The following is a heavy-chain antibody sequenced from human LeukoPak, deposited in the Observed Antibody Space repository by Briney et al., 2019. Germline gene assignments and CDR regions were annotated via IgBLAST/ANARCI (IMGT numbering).Heavy chain of an antibody. D-gene: IGHD2-8*02. J-gene: IGHJ6*02. CDR2: ISGSGGST. CDR1: GFTFSSYA. V-gene: IGHV3-23*01. CDR3: AKDLSLVGYYYYGMDV. Sequence: PGGSLRLSCAASGFTFSSYAMSWVRQAPGKGLEWVPAISGSGGSTYYADSVKGRFTISRDNSKNTLYLQMNSLRAEDTAVYYCAKDLSLVGYYYYGMDVWGQGTTVTVSS.